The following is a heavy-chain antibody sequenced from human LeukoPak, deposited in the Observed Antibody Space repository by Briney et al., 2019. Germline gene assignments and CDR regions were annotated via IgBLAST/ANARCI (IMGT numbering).Heavy chain of an antibody. CDR1: GFTFSSYG. J-gene: IGHJ6*02. Sequence: PGGSLRLSCAASGFTFSSYGMHWVRQAPGKGLEWVAVISYDGSNKYYADSVKGRFTISRDNSKNTLYLQMNSLRAEDTAVYYCAKDGAARTYYYYYGMDVWGQGTTVTVSS. V-gene: IGHV3-30*18. D-gene: IGHD6-6*01. CDR2: ISYDGSNK. CDR3: AKDGAARTYYYYYGMDV.